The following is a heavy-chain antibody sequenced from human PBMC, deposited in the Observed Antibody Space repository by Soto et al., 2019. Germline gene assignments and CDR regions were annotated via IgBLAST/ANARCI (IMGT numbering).Heavy chain of an antibody. CDR1: GFNFGNYA. CDR2: IRSEAYGGTT. CDR3: TRYYYESSGYYVY. D-gene: IGHD3-22*01. J-gene: IGHJ4*02. V-gene: IGHV3-49*04. Sequence: GGSLRLSCTGSGFNFGNYALSWVRQAPGKGPEWVGFIRSEAYGGTTDYAASVKGRFIISRDDSKSIAYLEINSLQTDDTAVYYCTRYYYESSGYYVYWGQGTLVTVS.